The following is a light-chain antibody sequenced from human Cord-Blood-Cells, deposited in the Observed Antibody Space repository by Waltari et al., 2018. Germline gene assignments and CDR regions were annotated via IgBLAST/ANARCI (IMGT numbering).Light chain of an antibody. Sequence: SYELPQPPSVSVSPGQTARITRSGDASPQRHAYWYQQKSGQAPVLVIYEDSKRPSGIPERFSGSSSGTMATLTISGAQVEDEADYYCYSTDSSGNHYVFGTVTKVTVL. CDR3: YSTDSSGNHYV. CDR2: EDS. CDR1: ASPQRH. V-gene: IGLV3-10*01. J-gene: IGLJ1*01.